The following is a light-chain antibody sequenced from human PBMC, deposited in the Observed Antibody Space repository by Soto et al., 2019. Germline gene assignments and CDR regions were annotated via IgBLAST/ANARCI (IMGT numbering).Light chain of an antibody. CDR2: LGS. CDR1: QSLLHSNGYNY. CDR3: MQALQTDP. Sequence: DIVMTHSPLSLPVTPGEPASISCRSSQSLLHSNGYNYLDGYLQNPGQSPQLLIYLGSNRASGVPDRFSVSGSGTDFTLKISRVEAEDVGVYYCMQALQTDPFGQGTRLEIK. V-gene: IGKV2-28*01. J-gene: IGKJ5*01.